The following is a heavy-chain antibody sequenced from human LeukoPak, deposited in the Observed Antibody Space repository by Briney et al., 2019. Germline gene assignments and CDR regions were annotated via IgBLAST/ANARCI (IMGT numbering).Heavy chain of an antibody. D-gene: IGHD3-10*02. V-gene: IGHV5-51*01. CDR2: VHATESSN. CDR3: ARRVFDVRGSNWFDS. Sequence: AESLDTYCWGSGDSFATSWIAWVRPLPGKGLEWMGIVHATESSNRSSQSYGRGGTMSTDKSISTIYLQWISLKASDTAMYYCARRVFDVRGSNWFDSWGQGTLVTVSS. CDR1: GDSFATSW. J-gene: IGHJ5*01.